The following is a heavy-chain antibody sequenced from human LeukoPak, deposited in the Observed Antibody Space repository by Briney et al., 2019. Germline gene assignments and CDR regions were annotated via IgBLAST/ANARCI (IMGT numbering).Heavy chain of an antibody. CDR3: ARDKCGGSCYFRRSNYYYGMDV. CDR2: ISAYNGNT. D-gene: IGHD2-15*01. CDR1: GYTFTSYG. J-gene: IGHJ6*02. Sequence: ASVKVSCKASGYTFTSYGISWVQQAPGQGLEWMGWISAYNGNTNYAQKLQGRVTMTTDTSTSTAYMELRSLRSDDTAVYYCARDKCGGSCYFRRSNYYYGMDVWGQGTTVTVSS. V-gene: IGHV1-18*01.